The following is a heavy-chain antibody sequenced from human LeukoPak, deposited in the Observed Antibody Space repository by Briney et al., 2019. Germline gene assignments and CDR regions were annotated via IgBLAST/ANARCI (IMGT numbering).Heavy chain of an antibody. D-gene: IGHD3-10*01. V-gene: IGHV1-8*03. J-gene: IGHJ4*02. CDR2: MNPNSGNT. Sequence: ASVKVSCKASGYTFTSYDINWVRQATGQGLEWMGWMNPNSGNTGYAQRFQGRVTITRNTSISTAYMELSRLRSDDMAVYYCARDSGERGSGSYLIAYWGQGTLVTVSS. CDR1: GYTFTSYD. CDR3: ARDSGERGSGSYLIAY.